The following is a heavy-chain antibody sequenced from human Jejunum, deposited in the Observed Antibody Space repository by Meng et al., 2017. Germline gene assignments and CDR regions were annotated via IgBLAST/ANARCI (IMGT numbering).Heavy chain of an antibody. J-gene: IGHJ4*02. CDR2: ISGYNGNT. V-gene: IGHV1-18*01. CDR3: ARSSNGFHYFDY. D-gene: IGHD2-8*01. CDR1: GYTFTSYG. Sequence: ASVKVSCKASGYTFTSYGITWVRQAPGQGLEWMGWISGYNGNTNHAQKFQDRLTMTIDRSTTTAYLELKSLTFDDTAMYFCARSSNGFHYFDYWGQGTRVTVSS.